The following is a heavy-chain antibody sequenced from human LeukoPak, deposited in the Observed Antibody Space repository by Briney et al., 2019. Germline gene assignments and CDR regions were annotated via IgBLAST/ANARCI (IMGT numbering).Heavy chain of an antibody. CDR2: IRYDGSNK. V-gene: IGHV3-30*02. D-gene: IGHD2-2*01. CDR1: GFTLNNYG. J-gene: IGHJ4*02. Sequence: PGGSLRLSCAASGFTLNNYGMHWVRQAPGKGVEWVAFIRYDGSNKYYADSVKGRFTISRDNSKNTLYLQMNSLRAEDTAVYYCARDSTYCSSTSCFDYWGQGTLVTVSS. CDR3: ARDSTYCSSTSCFDY.